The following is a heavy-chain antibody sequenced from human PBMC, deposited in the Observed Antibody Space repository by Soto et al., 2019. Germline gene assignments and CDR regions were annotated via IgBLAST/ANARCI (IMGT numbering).Heavy chain of an antibody. CDR1: GGSISSGDYY. Sequence: QLQLQESGPGLVKPSQTLSLTCTVSGGSISSGDYYWSWIRQPPGKGLEWIGYIYYSGSTYYNPSLKSRVTISVDTSKNQFSLKLSSVTAADTAVYYCARDTNNYDNYYYYYGMDVWGQGTTVTVSS. D-gene: IGHD3-3*01. V-gene: IGHV4-30-4*01. CDR2: IYYSGST. J-gene: IGHJ6*02. CDR3: ARDTNNYDNYYYYYGMDV.